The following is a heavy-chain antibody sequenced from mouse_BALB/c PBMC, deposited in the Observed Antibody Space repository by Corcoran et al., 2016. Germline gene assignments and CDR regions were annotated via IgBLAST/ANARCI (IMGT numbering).Heavy chain of an antibody. CDR1: GYTFTDYN. J-gene: IGHJ3*01. D-gene: IGHD2-12*01. Sequence: EVLLQQSGPELVKPGASVKIPCKAYGYTFTDYNMDWVKQSNGKSLEWIGDINPNNGGTIYNQKFKGKATLTVDKSSSTAYMELRSLTSEDTAVYYCASYRYAYWGQGTLVTVSA. CDR3: ASYRYAY. CDR2: INPNNGGT. V-gene: IGHV1-18*01.